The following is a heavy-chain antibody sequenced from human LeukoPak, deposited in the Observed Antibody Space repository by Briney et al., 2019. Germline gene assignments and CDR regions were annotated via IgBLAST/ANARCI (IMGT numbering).Heavy chain of an antibody. J-gene: IGHJ4*02. CDR3: ARDRVEAARPGFDY. D-gene: IGHD6-6*01. CDR1: GYTFTSYY. Sequence: PGGSLRLSCAASGYTFTSYYMHWVRQAPGQGLEWMGIINPSGGSTSYAQKFQGRVTMTRDTSTSTVHMELSSLRSEDTAVYYCARDRVEAARPGFDYWGQGTLVTVSS. V-gene: IGHV1-46*01. CDR2: INPSGGST.